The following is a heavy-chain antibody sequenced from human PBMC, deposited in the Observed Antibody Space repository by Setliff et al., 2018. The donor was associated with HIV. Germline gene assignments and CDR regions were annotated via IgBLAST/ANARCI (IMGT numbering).Heavy chain of an antibody. CDR3: ASAYCSSTGCYVRWGNGMDV. J-gene: IGHJ6*02. CDR1: GDTFSNCA. V-gene: IGHV1-69*05. CDR2: IIPIFGTA. D-gene: IGHD2-2*01. Sequence: SVKVSCKASGDTFSNCAISWVRQAPGQGLEWMGGIIPIFGTASHAQKFQGRVTITTDESTSTAYMELSSLRFEDTAMYYCASAYCSSTGCYVRWGNGMDVWGQGTTVTVSS.